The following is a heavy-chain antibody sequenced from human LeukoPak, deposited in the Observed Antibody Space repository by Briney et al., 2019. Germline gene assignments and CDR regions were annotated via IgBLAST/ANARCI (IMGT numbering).Heavy chain of an antibody. CDR2: IYYSGST. J-gene: IGHJ4*02. Sequence: SETLSLTCTVSGGSISSYYWSWIRQPPGKGLEWIGYIYYSGSTNYNPSLKSRVTISVDTSKNQFSLKLSSVTAADTAVYYCARRTGRSGWYAKLVYWGQGTLVTVSS. V-gene: IGHV4-59*01. CDR3: ARRTGRSGWYAKLVY. CDR1: GGSISSYY. D-gene: IGHD6-19*01.